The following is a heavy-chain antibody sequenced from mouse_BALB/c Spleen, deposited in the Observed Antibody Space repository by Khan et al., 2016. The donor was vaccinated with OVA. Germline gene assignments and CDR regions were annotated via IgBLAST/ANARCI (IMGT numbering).Heavy chain of an antibody. V-gene: IGHV5-17*02. J-gene: IGHJ2*01. CDR2: ISSGSNSI. D-gene: IGHD2-3*01. CDR1: GFTFSGFG. CDR3: ARTGYYYFDY. Sequence: EVELVESGGGLVQTGGSRKLSCAASGFTFSGFGMHWVRQAPEKGLEWVAYISSGSNSIYYADTVKGRFTISRDNPKHPLFLQMTSLRSEDTAIYYCARTGYYYFDYWGQGTTLTVSS.